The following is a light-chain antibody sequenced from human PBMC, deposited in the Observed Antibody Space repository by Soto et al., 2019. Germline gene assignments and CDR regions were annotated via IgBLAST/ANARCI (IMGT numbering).Light chain of an antibody. CDR1: GSDIGNSNL. J-gene: IGLJ3*02. Sequence: QSVLTQPASVSGSPGQSITISCTGTGSDIGNSNLVSWYQQHPGKAPKLMIYEGSKRPAGVSDRFSGSKSANTASLTISGLQAEDEADYHCCSYAHPITLVFGGGTKVTVL. V-gene: IGLV2-23*01. CDR3: CSYAHPITLV. CDR2: EGS.